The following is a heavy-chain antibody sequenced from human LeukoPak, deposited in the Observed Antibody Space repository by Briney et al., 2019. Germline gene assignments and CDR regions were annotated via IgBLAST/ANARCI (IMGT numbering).Heavy chain of an antibody. J-gene: IGHJ5*02. CDR1: GYTFTGYY. Sequence: ASVTVSCKASGYTFTGYYMQWVRQAPGQGLEWMGWINPNNCGTNYAQKFQGRVTMTRDTSISTAYMELSRLRSDDTAVYYCASRIAAAGSLTGRTGVGWFDPWGQGTLVTVSA. D-gene: IGHD6-13*01. CDR2: INPNNCGT. V-gene: IGHV1-2*02. CDR3: ASRIAAAGSLTGRTGVGWFDP.